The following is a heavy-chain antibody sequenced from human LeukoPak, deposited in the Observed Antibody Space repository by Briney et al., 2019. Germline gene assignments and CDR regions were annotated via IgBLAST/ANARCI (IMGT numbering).Heavy chain of an antibody. D-gene: IGHD2-21*02. J-gene: IGHJ4*02. V-gene: IGHV3-23*01. Sequence: GGSLRLSCAASGFTFSSYAMSWVRQAPGKGLEWVSAISGSGGSTYYADSVKGRFTISRDNSKNTLYLQMNSLRAEDTAVYYCAKDPARYCGGDCYIDYWGQGTLVTVSS. CDR3: AKDPARYCGGDCYIDY. CDR1: GFTFSSYA. CDR2: ISGSGGST.